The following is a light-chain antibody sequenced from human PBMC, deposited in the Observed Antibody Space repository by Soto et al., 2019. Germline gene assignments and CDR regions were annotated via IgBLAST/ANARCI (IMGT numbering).Light chain of an antibody. J-gene: IGKJ1*01. V-gene: IGKV3-15*01. CDR2: GVS. Sequence: DIVMTQSPATLSVSPGERATLSCRASQSVYSNLAWYQQKPGQAPRLLIYGVSTRATGIPARFSGSGSGTEFTLTISSLQSEDFAVYYCQQYNNWPRGTFGQGTKVEIK. CDR3: QQYNNWPRGT. CDR1: QSVYSN.